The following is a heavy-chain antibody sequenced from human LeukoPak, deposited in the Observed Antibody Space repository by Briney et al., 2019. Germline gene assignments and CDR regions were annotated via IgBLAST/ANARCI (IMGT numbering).Heavy chain of an antibody. Sequence: GGSLRPSCAASGFTFSSYEMNWVRQAPGKGLEWVSYISSSGSTIYYADSVKGRFTISRDNAKNSLYLQMNSLRAEDTAVYYCARDQARHIVVVTGGPDYWGQGTLVTVSS. D-gene: IGHD2-21*02. V-gene: IGHV3-48*03. J-gene: IGHJ4*02. CDR3: ARDQARHIVVVTGGPDY. CDR1: GFTFSSYE. CDR2: ISSSGSTI.